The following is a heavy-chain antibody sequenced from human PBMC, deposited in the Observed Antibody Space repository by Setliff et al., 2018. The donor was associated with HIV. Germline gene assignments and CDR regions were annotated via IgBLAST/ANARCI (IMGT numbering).Heavy chain of an antibody. Sequence: GGSLRLSCTASGFTFINYEMNWIRQAPGKGLEWVAYISYSGSAIHYADSVKGRFTISRDNAKNSLYLQMNSLRAEDTAVYYCARDRVVGATLDPLDLWGQGTMVTVSS. J-gene: IGHJ3*01. CDR3: ARDRVVGATLDPLDL. CDR1: GFTFINYE. V-gene: IGHV3-48*03. CDR2: ISYSGSAI. D-gene: IGHD1-26*01.